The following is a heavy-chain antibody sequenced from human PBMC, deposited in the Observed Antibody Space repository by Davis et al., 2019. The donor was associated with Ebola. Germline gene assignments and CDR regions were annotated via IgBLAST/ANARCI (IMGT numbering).Heavy chain of an antibody. CDR2: ISSSSSYT. CDR1: GFTFSSYA. J-gene: IGHJ6*02. Sequence: GESLKISCAASGFTFSSYAMSWIRQAPGKGLEWVSYISSSSSYTNYADSVKGRFTISRDNAKNSLYLQMNSLRAEDTAVYYCARSSAARGYYYYGMDVWGQGTTVTVSS. D-gene: IGHD3-22*01. V-gene: IGHV3-11*06. CDR3: ARSSAARGYYYYGMDV.